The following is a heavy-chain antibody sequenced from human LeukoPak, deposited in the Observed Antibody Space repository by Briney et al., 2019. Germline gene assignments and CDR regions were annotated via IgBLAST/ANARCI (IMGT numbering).Heavy chain of an antibody. CDR3: TTDLRYYDSSGGDY. Sequence: GGSLRLSCAASGFTFSSYWMSWVRQAPGKGLEWVGRIKSKTDGGTTDYAAPVKGRFTISRDDSKNTLYLQMNSLKTEDTAVYYCTTDLRYYDSSGGDYWGQGTLVTVSS. CDR1: GFTFSSYW. CDR2: IKSKTDGGTT. V-gene: IGHV3-15*01. D-gene: IGHD3-22*01. J-gene: IGHJ4*02.